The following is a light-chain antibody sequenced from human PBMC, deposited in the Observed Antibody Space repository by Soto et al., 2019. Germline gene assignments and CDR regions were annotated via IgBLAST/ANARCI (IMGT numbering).Light chain of an antibody. CDR3: QQYFTNPD. CDR2: WAS. CDR1: QSVLYSASNKNY. Sequence: DIVMTQSPDSLAVSLGERATINCKASQSVLYSASNKNYLAWYQQKPGQPPKLLIYWASTRESGVPDRFSGSGSGTDFTLTISSLQAEDVAVYYCQQYFTNPDFGGGTKVEIK. V-gene: IGKV4-1*01. J-gene: IGKJ4*01.